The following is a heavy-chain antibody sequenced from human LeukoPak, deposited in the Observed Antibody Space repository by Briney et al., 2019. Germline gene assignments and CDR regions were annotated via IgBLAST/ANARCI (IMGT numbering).Heavy chain of an antibody. J-gene: IGHJ4*02. D-gene: IGHD7-27*01. V-gene: IGHV1-69*13. CDR2: IIPIFGTA. CDR3: ARGTGTGTYLDY. CDR1: GGTFSSYA. Sequence: SVKVSCKASGGTFSSYAISWVRQAPGQGLEWMGGIIPIFGTANYAQKFQGRVTITADESTSTAYMELSSLRSADTAVYFCARGTGTGTYLDYWGQGTLVTVSS.